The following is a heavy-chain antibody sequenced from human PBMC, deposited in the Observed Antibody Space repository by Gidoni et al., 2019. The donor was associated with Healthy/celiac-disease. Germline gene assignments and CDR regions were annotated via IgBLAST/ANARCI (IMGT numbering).Heavy chain of an antibody. CDR3: AKGYGSGTRYYFDY. J-gene: IGHJ4*02. Sequence: EVQLLESGGGLVQPGGSLGLSCAASGFPFSSYAMSWVRQAPGKGLEWVSAISGSGGSTYYADSVKGRFTISRDNSKNTLYLQMNSLRAEDTAVYYCAKGYGSGTRYYFDYWGQGTLVTVSS. CDR2: ISGSGGST. V-gene: IGHV3-23*01. D-gene: IGHD3-10*01. CDR1: GFPFSSYA.